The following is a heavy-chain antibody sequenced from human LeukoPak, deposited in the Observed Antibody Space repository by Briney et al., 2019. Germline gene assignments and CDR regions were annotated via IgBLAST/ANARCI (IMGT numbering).Heavy chain of an antibody. V-gene: IGHV3-49*04. D-gene: IGHD2-2*02. J-gene: IGHJ6*03. CDR3: TRMEVDCSSTSCYTNYYYYYYMDV. Sequence: PGGSLRLSCTASGFTFGDNGMTWVRQAPGKGLEWVGFIRSKTYGGTTEYAASVKGRFTISRDDSKSIAYLQMNSLKTEDTAVYYCTRMEVDCSSTSCYTNYYYYYYMDVWGKGTTVTVSS. CDR1: GFTFGDNG. CDR2: IRSKTYGGTT.